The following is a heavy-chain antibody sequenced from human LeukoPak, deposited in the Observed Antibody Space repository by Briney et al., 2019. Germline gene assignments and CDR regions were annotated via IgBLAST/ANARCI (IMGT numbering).Heavy chain of an antibody. CDR3: ARDRRSRELRY. Sequence: GASVKVSCKASGYTFTSYYMHWVRQAPGQGLEWMRIINPSGGSTSYAQKFQGRVTMTRDTSTSTVYMELSSLRSEDTAVYYCARDRRSRELRYWGQGTLVTVSS. D-gene: IGHD1-26*01. V-gene: IGHV1-46*01. CDR2: INPSGGST. J-gene: IGHJ4*02. CDR1: GYTFTSYY.